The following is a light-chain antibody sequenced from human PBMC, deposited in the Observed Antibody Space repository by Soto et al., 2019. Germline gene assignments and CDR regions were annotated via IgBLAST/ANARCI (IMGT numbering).Light chain of an antibody. CDR1: SSDVGGYNF. CDR3: SSYTSSYTYV. J-gene: IGLJ1*01. V-gene: IGLV2-14*03. Sequence: QSALTQPASVSGSPGQSVTISCAGTSSDVGGYNFVSWYQQHPDKAPQLMIYDVSSRPSGVSNRFSGSKSGNTASLTISGLQAEDEADYYCSSYTSSYTYVFGTGTKVTVL. CDR2: DVS.